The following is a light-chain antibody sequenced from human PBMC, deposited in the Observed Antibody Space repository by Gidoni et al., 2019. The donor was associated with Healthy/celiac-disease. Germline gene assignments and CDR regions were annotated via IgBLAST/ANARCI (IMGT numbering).Light chain of an antibody. Sequence: EIVMPQSPATLSVSPGERATLACRASQSVSSNLAWYQQKPGQAPRLRLYGASTRATGIPARFSGSGSGTEFTLTISSLQSEDFAVYYCQQYNNWCSFGQGTKLEIK. CDR1: QSVSSN. CDR2: GAS. CDR3: QQYNNWCS. J-gene: IGKJ2*04. V-gene: IGKV3-15*01.